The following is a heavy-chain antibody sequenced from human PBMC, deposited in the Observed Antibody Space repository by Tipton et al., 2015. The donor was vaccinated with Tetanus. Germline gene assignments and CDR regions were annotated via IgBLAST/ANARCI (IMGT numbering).Heavy chain of an antibody. J-gene: IGHJ5*02. CDR3: ARQADNWFDP. V-gene: IGHV4-39*01. CDR2: IYSYSGST. CDR1: GGSITSGTYY. Sequence: TLSLTCTVSGGSITSGTYYWGWIRQPPGKGLEWIGNIYSYSGSTYYNSPPKSRVTISLATSKTQFSLKMTSVTAADTAVYYCARQADNWFDPWGQGTLVVVSS.